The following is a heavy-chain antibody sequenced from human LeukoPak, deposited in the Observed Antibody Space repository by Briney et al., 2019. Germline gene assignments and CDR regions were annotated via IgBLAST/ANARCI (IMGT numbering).Heavy chain of an antibody. J-gene: IGHJ4*02. V-gene: IGHV4-30-2*01. CDR1: GGSINSDGFY. CDR3: ARDIDMATIAD. Sequence: SETLSLTCSVSGGSINSDGFYWSWIRQPPGKGLEWIGYIYKTGSTNYNPSLKSRVTMSVDTSKNQFSLKLTAVTAADTAVYYCARDIDMATIADWGQGTLVTVSS. CDR2: IYKTGST. D-gene: IGHD5-24*01.